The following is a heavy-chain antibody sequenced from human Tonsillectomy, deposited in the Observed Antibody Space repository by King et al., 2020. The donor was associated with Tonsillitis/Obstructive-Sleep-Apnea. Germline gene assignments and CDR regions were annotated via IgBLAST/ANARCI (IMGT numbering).Heavy chain of an antibody. D-gene: IGHD4-17*01. CDR2: ISGRGDNT. CDR1: GFTFSSYA. Sequence: VQLVQSGGGLVQPGGSLRLSCAASGFTFSSYAMSWVRQAPGKGLEWVSAISGRGDNTYYADSVKGRFTISRDNSKNTLYLQMNSLRAEGTAVYYCAKVGTTVTTYYYHYMDVWGKGTTVTVSS. J-gene: IGHJ6*03. V-gene: IGHV3-23*04. CDR3: AKVGTTVTTYYYHYMDV.